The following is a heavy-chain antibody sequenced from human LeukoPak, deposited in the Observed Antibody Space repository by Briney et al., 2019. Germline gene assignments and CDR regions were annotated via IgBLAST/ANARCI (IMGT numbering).Heavy chain of an antibody. CDR3: ARHRRYYFDSEFDF. J-gene: IGHJ4*02. D-gene: IGHD3-22*01. V-gene: IGHV4-59*01. CDR2: IYYSGST. Sequence: SSETLSLTCTVSGGSISTSYWSWIRQPPGKGLEWIGYIYYSGSTNYNPSLKSRVTISVDTSKNQFSLKLSSVTAADTAVYYCARHRRYYFDSEFDFWGQGTLVTVSS. CDR1: GGSISTSY.